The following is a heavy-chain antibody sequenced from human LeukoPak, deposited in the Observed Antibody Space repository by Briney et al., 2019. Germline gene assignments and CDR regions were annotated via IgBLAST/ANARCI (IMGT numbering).Heavy chain of an antibody. V-gene: IGHV3-74*01. Sequence: RTGESLRLSCAASGNYWMHWVRQVPGKGLVWVSHINSDGSWTSYADSVKGRFTISKDNAKNTVYLQMNSLRAEDTAVYYCVSFYETYWGRGTLVTVSS. J-gene: IGHJ4*02. CDR1: GNYW. CDR2: INSDGSWT. CDR3: VSFYETY. D-gene: IGHD2/OR15-2a*01.